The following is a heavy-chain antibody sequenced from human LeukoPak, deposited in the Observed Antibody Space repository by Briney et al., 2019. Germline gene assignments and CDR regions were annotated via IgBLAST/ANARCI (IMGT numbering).Heavy chain of an antibody. CDR1: GYTFTSYG. Sequence: GASVKVSCKASGYTFTSYGISWVRQAPGQGLEWMGWISAYNGNTNYAQKLQGRVTMTTDTSTSTAYMELRSLRSDDTAVYYCARAGAQDTAMAHSHPPSMDVWGKGTTVTVSS. D-gene: IGHD5-18*01. CDR3: ARAGAQDTAMAHSHPPSMDV. CDR2: ISAYNGNT. J-gene: IGHJ6*03. V-gene: IGHV1-18*01.